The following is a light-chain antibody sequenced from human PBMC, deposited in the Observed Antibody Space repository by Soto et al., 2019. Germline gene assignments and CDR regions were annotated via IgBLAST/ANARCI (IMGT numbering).Light chain of an antibody. J-gene: IGKJ1*01. Sequence: EIVLTQSPGTLSLSPGERATLSCRASQSVSSSFLAWYQQKPGQAPRLLIYVASNRATGIPDRFSGSGSGTDFTLTISSLEPEDFAVYYCQQYVTSPWAFGQGTKVSIE. CDR1: QSVSSSF. V-gene: IGKV3-20*01. CDR2: VAS. CDR3: QQYVTSPWA.